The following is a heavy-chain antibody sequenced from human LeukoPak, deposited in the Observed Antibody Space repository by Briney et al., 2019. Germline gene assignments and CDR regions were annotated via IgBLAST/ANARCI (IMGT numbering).Heavy chain of an antibody. CDR2: ISSSSSYI. Sequence: GGSLRLSCAASGFTFSSYSMNWVRQARGKGLEWVSSISSSSSYIYHADSVKGRFTISRDNAKNSLYLQMNSLRAEDTAVYYWAREGTAFDYWGQGTLVTVSS. J-gene: IGHJ4*02. CDR3: AREGTAFDY. D-gene: IGHD1-7*01. V-gene: IGHV3-21*01. CDR1: GFTFSSYS.